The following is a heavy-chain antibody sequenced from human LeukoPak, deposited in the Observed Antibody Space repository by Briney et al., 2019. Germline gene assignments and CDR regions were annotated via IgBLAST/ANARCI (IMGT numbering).Heavy chain of an antibody. D-gene: IGHD6-19*01. Sequence: SETLSLTCTVSGGSISSYYWSWIRQPPEKGLEWIGYIYYSGSTNYNPSLKSRVTISVDTSKNQFSLKLSSVTAADTAVYYCARNRGSGWSHFDYWGQGTLVTVSS. CDR3: ARNRGSGWSHFDY. V-gene: IGHV4-59*01. CDR2: IYYSGST. CDR1: GGSISSYY. J-gene: IGHJ4*02.